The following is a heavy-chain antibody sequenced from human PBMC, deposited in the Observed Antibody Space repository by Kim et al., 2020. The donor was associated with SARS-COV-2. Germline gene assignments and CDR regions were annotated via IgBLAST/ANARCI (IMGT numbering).Heavy chain of an antibody. D-gene: IGHD5-18*01. Sequence: GGSLRLSCAASGFTFSSYEMNWVRQAPGKGLEWVSYISSSGSTIYYADSVKGRFTISRDNAKNSLYLQMNSLRAEDTAVYYCARNLIVDTVRYYYGMDVWGQGTTVTVSS. CDR2: ISSSGSTI. J-gene: IGHJ6*02. CDR3: ARNLIVDTVRYYYGMDV. V-gene: IGHV3-48*03. CDR1: GFTFSSYE.